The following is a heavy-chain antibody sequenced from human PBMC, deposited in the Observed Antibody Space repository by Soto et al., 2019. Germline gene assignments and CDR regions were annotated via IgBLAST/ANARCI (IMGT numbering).Heavy chain of an antibody. CDR3: ARKHTGGSLYAFDI. CDR2: IVVGSGDT. V-gene: IGHV1-58*01. J-gene: IGHJ3*02. Sequence: SVKVSCKVSGFTFSSSSVQWVRQARGQRLEWIGWIVVGSGDTNYAQKFQERVTITRDMSTTTAYMDLSSLRSEDTAVYYCARKHTGGSLYAFDIWGQGTMVTVSS. D-gene: IGHD1-26*01. CDR1: GFTFSSSS.